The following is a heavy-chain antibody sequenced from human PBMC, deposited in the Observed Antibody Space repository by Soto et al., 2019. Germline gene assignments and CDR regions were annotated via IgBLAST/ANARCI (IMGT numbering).Heavy chain of an antibody. J-gene: IGHJ4*02. CDR1: GFTFSSYA. CDR3: ARGYFDWLPPSYYFDY. CDR2: ISSNGGST. D-gene: IGHD3-9*01. Sequence: GGSLRLSCAASGFTFSSYAMHWVRQAPGKGLEYVSAISSNGGSTYYANSVKGRFTISRDNSKNTLYLQMGSLRAEDMAGYYCARGYFDWLPPSYYFDYWGQGTLVTVSS. V-gene: IGHV3-64*01.